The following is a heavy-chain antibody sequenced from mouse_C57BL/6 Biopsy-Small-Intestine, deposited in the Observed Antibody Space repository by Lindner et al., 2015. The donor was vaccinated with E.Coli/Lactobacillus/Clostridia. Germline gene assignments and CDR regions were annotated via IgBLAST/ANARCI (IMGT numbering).Heavy chain of an antibody. V-gene: IGHV3-5*01. CDR1: GISITTGNYR. CDR2: IYYSGTI. CDR3: ARDGYYDGSFDY. D-gene: IGHD1-1*01. Sequence: VQLQESGPGLVKPSQTVFLTCTVTGISITTGNYRWSWIRQFPGNKLEWIGYIYYSGTITYNPSLTSRTTITRDTPKNQFFLEMNSLTAGDTATYYCARDGYYDGSFDYWGQGTTLTVSS. J-gene: IGHJ2*01.